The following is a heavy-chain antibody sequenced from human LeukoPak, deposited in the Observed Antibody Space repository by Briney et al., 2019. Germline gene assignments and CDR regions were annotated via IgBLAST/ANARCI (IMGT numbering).Heavy chain of an antibody. D-gene: IGHD3-16*01. Sequence: GASVKVSFKASGYTFTMYYIHWVRQAPGQGREWMGMINPSDGATTYAQRFQGRVTMTRDMSTTTVYMDLRSLRSEDTAVCFCAREQGGGLSGSLGGLFASYYTYYYMDVWGRGTTVTVSS. CDR1: GYTFTMYY. CDR2: INPSDGAT. J-gene: IGHJ6*03. V-gene: IGHV1-46*01. CDR3: AREQGGGLSGSLGGLFASYYTYYYMDV.